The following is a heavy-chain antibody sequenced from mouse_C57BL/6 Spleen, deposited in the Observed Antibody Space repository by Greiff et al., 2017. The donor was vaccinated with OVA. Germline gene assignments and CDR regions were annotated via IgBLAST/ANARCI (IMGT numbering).Heavy chain of an antibody. CDR2: ISSRGST. D-gene: IGHD1-1*01. Sequence: EVQRVESGPGLAKPSQTLSLTCSVTGYSITSDYWNWIRKFPGNKLEYMGYISSRGSTYYNPSLKRRISITRDTSKNQYDLLLNSVTTEDTSTYYCSRWNYGGYFDVWGTGTTVTVSS. V-gene: IGHV3-8*01. J-gene: IGHJ1*03. CDR1: GYSITSDY. CDR3: SRWNYGGYFDV.